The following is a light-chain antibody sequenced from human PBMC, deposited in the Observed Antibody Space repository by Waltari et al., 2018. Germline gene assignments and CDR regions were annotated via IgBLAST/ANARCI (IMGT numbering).Light chain of an antibody. CDR1: QNIYSG. CDR3: HQNSGSPT. J-gene: IGKJ4*01. V-gene: IGKV6-21*01. Sequence: EIVLTQSPDFQSVTPKEKVTITCRASQNIYSGLHWYQQKPDQSPKLLIKYATQSLSGVPSRFSGSGSGTDFTLTINSLEPEDAATYYCHQNSGSPTFGGGTKVEIK. CDR2: YAT.